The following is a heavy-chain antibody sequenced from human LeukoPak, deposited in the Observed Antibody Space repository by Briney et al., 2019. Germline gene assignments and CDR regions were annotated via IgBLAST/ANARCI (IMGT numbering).Heavy chain of an antibody. CDR1: GFTFSSYG. J-gene: IGHJ3*02. Sequence: GGSLRLSCAASGFTFSSYGMHWVRQSPGKGLEWVGFIRSKAYGGTTEYAASVKGRFTISRDDSKSIAYLQMNSLKTEDTAVYYCTRDFLLRGILYYDNGGGAFDIWGQGTMVTVSS. D-gene: IGHD3-22*01. CDR2: IRSKAYGGTT. CDR3: TRDFLLRGILYYDNGGGAFDI. V-gene: IGHV3-49*04.